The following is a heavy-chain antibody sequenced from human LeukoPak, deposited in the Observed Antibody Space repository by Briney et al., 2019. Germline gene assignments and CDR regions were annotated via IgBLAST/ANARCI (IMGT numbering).Heavy chain of an antibody. CDR1: GFIFSDYS. CDR2: IRGGDSI. Sequence: GGSLRLSCAASGFIFSDYSFNWVRQAPGKGLEWVSYIRGGDSISYAESVKGRFTISRDNAKNSLSLQMNSLRAEDTAIYCCARDKDWSFDYWGQGTLVTVSS. D-gene: IGHD3/OR15-3a*01. CDR3: ARDKDWSFDY. J-gene: IGHJ4*02. V-gene: IGHV3-48*01.